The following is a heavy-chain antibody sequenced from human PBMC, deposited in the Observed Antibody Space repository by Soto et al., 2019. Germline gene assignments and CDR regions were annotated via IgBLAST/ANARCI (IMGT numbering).Heavy chain of an antibody. CDR2: IYYSGST. D-gene: IGHD3-9*01. J-gene: IGHJ4*02. CDR3: ARHAYYDILTGYYRLGPKNLDY. Sequence: PSETLSLTCTVSGGSISSYYWSWIRQPPGKGLEWIGYIYYSGSTNYNPSLKSRVTISVDTSKNQFSLKLSSVTAADTAVYYCARHAYYDILTGYYRLGPKNLDYWGQGTLVTVSS. V-gene: IGHV4-59*08. CDR1: GGSISSYY.